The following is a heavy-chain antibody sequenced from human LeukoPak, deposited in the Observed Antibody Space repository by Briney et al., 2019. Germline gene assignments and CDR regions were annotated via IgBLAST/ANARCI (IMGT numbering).Heavy chain of an antibody. CDR1: GGSSSSYY. J-gene: IGHJ3*02. CDR3: ARGGYSYNDAFDI. V-gene: IGHV4-59*01. CDR2: IYYSGST. D-gene: IGHD5-18*01. Sequence: ASETLSLTCTVSGGSSSSYYWSWIRQPPGKGLEWIGYIYYSGSTNYNPSLKSRVTISVDTSKNQFSLKLSSVTAADTAVYYCARGGYSYNDAFDIWGQGTMVTVSS.